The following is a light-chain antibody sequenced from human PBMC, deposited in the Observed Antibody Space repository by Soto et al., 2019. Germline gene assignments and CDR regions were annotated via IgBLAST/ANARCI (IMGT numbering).Light chain of an antibody. J-gene: IGKJ1*01. Sequence: DIQMTQSPSTLSASVGDRVTITCRASQSISSWLAWYQQKPGKAPKLLIYDASSLESGVPSRFSGSGSGTEFTLPISSLQPDDFATYYRQQYNSYSPTTFGQGTKVEIK. V-gene: IGKV1-5*01. CDR1: QSISSW. CDR2: DAS. CDR3: QQYNSYSPTT.